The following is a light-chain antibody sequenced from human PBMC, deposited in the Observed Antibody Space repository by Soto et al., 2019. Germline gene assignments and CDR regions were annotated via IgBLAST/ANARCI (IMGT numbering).Light chain of an antibody. V-gene: IGKV3-15*01. CDR1: QSVSRN. CDR2: GAS. CDR3: QQYNNWPRT. J-gene: IGKJ1*01. Sequence: EVVMTQSPATLSVSPGESATLSCRASQSVSRNLAWYQQRPGQSPRLLIYGASTRATGIPARFSASGSGTEFTLTISSLQSEDFVVYYCQQYNNWPRTFGQGTKVEIK.